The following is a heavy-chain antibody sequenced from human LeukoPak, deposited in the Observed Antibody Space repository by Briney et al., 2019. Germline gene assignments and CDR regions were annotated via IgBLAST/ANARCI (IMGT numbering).Heavy chain of an antibody. Sequence: PAGSLRLSCAASGFTFSSYAMYWVRQAPGKGLEWVAVTSYDESNKSYAASVKGRFTISRDNSKNTLYLQMDSLRAEDTAVYYCAKSGGYCSGGSCPGGYYYGMDVWGQGTTVTVSS. J-gene: IGHJ6*02. D-gene: IGHD2-15*01. CDR3: AKSGGYCSGGSCPGGYYYGMDV. V-gene: IGHV3-30*18. CDR2: TSYDESNK. CDR1: GFTFSSYA.